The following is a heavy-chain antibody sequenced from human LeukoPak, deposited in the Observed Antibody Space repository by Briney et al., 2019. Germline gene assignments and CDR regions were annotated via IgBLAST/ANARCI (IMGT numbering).Heavy chain of an antibody. CDR2: IKLDGSEK. CDR3: ARVGYFVYSGSYRWNFDY. J-gene: IGHJ4*02. D-gene: IGHD1-26*01. CDR1: GFTFSSYW. Sequence: GGSLRLSCAASGFTFSSYWMSWVRQAPGKGLEWVANIKLDGSEKYSVDSVKGRFTISRDNAKNSLYLQMNSLRAEDTAVYYCARVGYFVYSGSYRWNFDYWGQGTLVTVSS. V-gene: IGHV3-7*01.